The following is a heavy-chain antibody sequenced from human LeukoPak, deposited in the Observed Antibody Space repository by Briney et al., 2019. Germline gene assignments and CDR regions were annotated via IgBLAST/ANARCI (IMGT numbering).Heavy chain of an antibody. CDR1: GGTFSSYA. CDR3: ARDRGYGSGSYSIDPFDY. Sequence: ASVKVSCKASGGTFSSYAISWVRQAPGQGLEWMGGIIPIFGTANYAQKFQGRVTITADGSTSTAYMELSSLRSEDTAVYYCARDRGYGSGSYSIDPFDYWGQGTLVTVSS. V-gene: IGHV1-69*13. D-gene: IGHD3-10*01. CDR2: IIPIFGTA. J-gene: IGHJ4*02.